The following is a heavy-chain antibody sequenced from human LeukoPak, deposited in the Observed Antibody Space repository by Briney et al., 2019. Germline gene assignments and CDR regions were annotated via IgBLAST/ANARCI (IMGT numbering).Heavy chain of an antibody. CDR1: GGSFSGYY. J-gene: IGHJ5*02. V-gene: IGHV4-34*01. CDR2: INHSGST. CDR3: ARDKYGTTNWFDP. D-gene: IGHD1-14*01. Sequence: SETLSLTCAVYGGSFSGYYWSWIRQPPGKGLEWIGEINHSGSTNYNPSLKSRVTISVDTSKNQFSLKLSSVTAADTAVYYCARDKYGTTNWFDPWGQGTLVTVSS.